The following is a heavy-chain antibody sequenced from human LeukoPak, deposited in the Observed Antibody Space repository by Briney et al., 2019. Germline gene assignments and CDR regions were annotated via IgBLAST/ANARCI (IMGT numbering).Heavy chain of an antibody. J-gene: IGHJ6*03. Sequence: SETLSLTCTVSGGSISSSSYYWGWIRQPPGKGLEWIGSIYYSGSTYYNPSLKTRVTISVDKSKNQFSLKLSSVTAADTAVYYCARNGDYCIDVWGKGTTVTVSS. CDR2: IYYSGST. V-gene: IGHV4-39*07. D-gene: IGHD2-8*01. CDR1: GGSISSSSYY. CDR3: ARNGDYCIDV.